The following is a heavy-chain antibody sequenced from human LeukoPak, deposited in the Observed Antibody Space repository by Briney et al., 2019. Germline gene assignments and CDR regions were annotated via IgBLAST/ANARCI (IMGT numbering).Heavy chain of an antibody. CDR3: AREEALSWWD. V-gene: IGHV1-2*02. J-gene: IGHJ4*02. CDR1: GYIFTGYY. D-gene: IGHD2-8*02. CDR2: INPNSGAT. Sequence: ASVKVSCKTSGYIFTGYYMHWVRQAPGQGLEWMGWINPNSGATSYAQKFQGRVTVTRDTSISTAYMEPTRLRSDDTAVYYCAREEALSWWDWGQGTLVTVSS.